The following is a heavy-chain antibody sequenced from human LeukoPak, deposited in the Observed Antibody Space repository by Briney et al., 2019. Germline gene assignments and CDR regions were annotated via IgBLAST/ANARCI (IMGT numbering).Heavy chain of an antibody. J-gene: IGHJ4*02. CDR2: INHSGST. CDR3: ARVGADGSGFLFDY. Sequence: PSETLSLTCAVYGGSFSGYYWSWIRQPPGKGLEWIGEINHSGSTNYNPSLKSRVTISVDTSKNQCSLKLSSVTAADTAVYYCARVGADGSGFLFDYWGQGTLVTVSS. CDR1: GGSFSGYY. D-gene: IGHD3-10*01. V-gene: IGHV4-34*01.